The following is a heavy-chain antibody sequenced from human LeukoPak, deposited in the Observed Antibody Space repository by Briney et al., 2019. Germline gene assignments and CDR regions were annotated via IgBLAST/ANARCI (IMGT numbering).Heavy chain of an antibody. Sequence: GGSLRLSCAASGFTFSSYAMSWVRQAPGKGLEWVSAISGSGGSNYYADSVKGRVTISRDNYKNTLYLQMNSLRAEDTAVYYCAKEEGSGWRSFDYWGQGTLVSVSS. CDR3: AKEEGSGWRSFDY. J-gene: IGHJ4*02. D-gene: IGHD6-19*01. CDR2: ISGSGGSN. CDR1: GFTFSSYA. V-gene: IGHV3-23*01.